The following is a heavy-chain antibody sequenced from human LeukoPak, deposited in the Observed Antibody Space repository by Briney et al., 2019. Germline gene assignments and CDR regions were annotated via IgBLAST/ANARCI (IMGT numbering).Heavy chain of an antibody. Sequence: GGSLRLSCAASGFTFSDYYMSWIRRAPGRGLEWVSYISSSGSTIYYADSVKGRFTISRDNAKNTLYVQVNSLRAEDTAVYYCARGDISGYYSYQYYYMDVWGKGTTVTISS. J-gene: IGHJ6*03. D-gene: IGHD3-22*01. CDR3: ARGDISGYYSYQYYYMDV. V-gene: IGHV3-11*01. CDR1: GFTFSDYY. CDR2: ISSSGSTI.